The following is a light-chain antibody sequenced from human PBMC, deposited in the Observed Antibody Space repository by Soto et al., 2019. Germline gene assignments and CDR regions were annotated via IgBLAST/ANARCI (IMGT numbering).Light chain of an antibody. Sequence: DIGLTQSPGSLSLSPGERATLSCRASQSISSSYLAWYQQKPGQAPRLLIYGTSSRDTGIPDRFSGSGSGTDFTLTISRLEPEDFAVYFCQQYGSSPYTFGQGTKLEI. CDR3: QQYGSSPYT. V-gene: IGKV3-20*01. CDR1: QSISSSY. CDR2: GTS. J-gene: IGKJ2*01.